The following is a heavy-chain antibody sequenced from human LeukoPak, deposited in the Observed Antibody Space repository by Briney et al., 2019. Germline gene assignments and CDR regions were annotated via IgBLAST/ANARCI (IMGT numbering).Heavy chain of an antibody. D-gene: IGHD6-13*01. J-gene: IGHJ4*02. CDR2: ISSNGEST. Sequence: PGGSLRLSCSASGFTFSTYGMHWVRQAPGKGLEYVSAISSNGESTYYADSVKGRFTISRDNSKNTLYLQMSSLRVEDTAVYYCVKRWSSSSLDYWGQGTLVTVSS. V-gene: IGHV3-64D*06. CDR1: GFTFSTYG. CDR3: VKRWSSSSLDY.